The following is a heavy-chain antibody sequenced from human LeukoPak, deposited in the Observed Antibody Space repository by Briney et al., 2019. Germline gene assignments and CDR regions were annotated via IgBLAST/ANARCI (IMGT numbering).Heavy chain of an antibody. CDR3: ARDPGSDYCDAFDI. Sequence: ASVKVSCKASGYTFTSYGISWVRQAPGQGLEWMGWISAYNGNTNYAQKLQGRVTMTRDTSTSTVYMELSSLRSEDTAVYYCARDPGSDYCDAFDIWGQGTMVTVSS. D-gene: IGHD4-17*01. V-gene: IGHV1-18*04. CDR2: ISAYNGNT. J-gene: IGHJ3*02. CDR1: GYTFTSYG.